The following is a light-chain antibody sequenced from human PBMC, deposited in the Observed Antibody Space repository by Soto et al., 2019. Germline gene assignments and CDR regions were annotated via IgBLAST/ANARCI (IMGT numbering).Light chain of an antibody. CDR1: SSDVGSYNL. Sequence: QSALTQPASVSGSPGQSITISCTGTSSDVGSYNLVSWYQQHPGKAPKLMIYEGSKRPSGVSNRFPGSKSGNTASLTISGRQAEDEADYYCCSYAGSSTFLYVFGTGTKLTVL. CDR3: CSYAGSSTFLYV. J-gene: IGLJ1*01. CDR2: EGS. V-gene: IGLV2-23*03.